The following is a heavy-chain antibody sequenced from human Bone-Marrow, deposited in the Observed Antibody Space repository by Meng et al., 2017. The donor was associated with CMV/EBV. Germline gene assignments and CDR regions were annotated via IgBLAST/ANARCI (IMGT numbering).Heavy chain of an antibody. CDR2: ISGGGDST. Sequence: GESLKISCAASGFTFSSYWMSWVRQAPGKGLEWVSVISGGGDSTYYTDSVKGRFTISRDNSKNTLYLQVNSLRAEDTAVYYCAKDVERGIGGYYYHYGMDVWGQGTTVTVSS. CDR1: GFTFSSYW. CDR3: AKDVERGIGGYYYHYGMDV. V-gene: IGHV3-23*01. J-gene: IGHJ6*02. D-gene: IGHD3-10*01.